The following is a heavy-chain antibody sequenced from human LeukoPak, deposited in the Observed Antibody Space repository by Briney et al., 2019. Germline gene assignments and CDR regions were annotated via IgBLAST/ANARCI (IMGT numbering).Heavy chain of an antibody. CDR1: GYSISSGYY. CDR2: INHSGST. J-gene: IGHJ3*02. Sequence: SETLSLTCTVSGYSISSGYYWGWIRQPPGKGLEWIGEINHSGSTNYNPSLKNRVTISVDTSKNHFSLKLSSVTAADTAVYYCARVSSSWLYTGDAFDIWGQGTMVTVSS. V-gene: IGHV4-38-2*02. CDR3: ARVSSSWLYTGDAFDI. D-gene: IGHD6-13*01.